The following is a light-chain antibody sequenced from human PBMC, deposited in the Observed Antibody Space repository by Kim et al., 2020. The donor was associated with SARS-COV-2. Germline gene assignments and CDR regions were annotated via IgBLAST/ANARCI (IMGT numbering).Light chain of an antibody. CDR3: PVWGRRTVV. Sequence: SYELTQPLSVSVALGQTATIPCGGNNIENKNVHWYHQRPGQAPVLVMYRDKKRPSGIPERLSGSNSGNTATLTISRVEAGDEGDYYWPVWGRRTVV. CDR1: NIENKN. V-gene: IGLV3-9*01. CDR2: RDK. J-gene: IGLJ2*01.